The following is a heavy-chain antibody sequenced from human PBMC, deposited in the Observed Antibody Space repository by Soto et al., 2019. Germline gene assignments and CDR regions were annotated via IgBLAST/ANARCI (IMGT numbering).Heavy chain of an antibody. D-gene: IGHD3-10*01. CDR3: ARDTPFLWFGELSWFDP. J-gene: IGHJ5*02. Sequence: EVQLVESGGGLVQPGGSLRLSCAAYGFTFSSYWMSWVRQAPGKGLEWVANIKQDGSEKYYVDSVKGRFTISRDNAKNSLYLQMNSLRAEDTAVYYCARDTPFLWFGELSWFDPWGQGTLVTVSS. V-gene: IGHV3-7*05. CDR1: GFTFSSYW. CDR2: IKQDGSEK.